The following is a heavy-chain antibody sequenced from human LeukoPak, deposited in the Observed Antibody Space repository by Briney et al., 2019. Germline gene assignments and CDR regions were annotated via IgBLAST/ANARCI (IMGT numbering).Heavy chain of an antibody. V-gene: IGHV3-23*01. CDR1: GFTFSSYA. CDR2: ISGSGGST. CDR3: AKDIKGVAAAGNTWFDP. D-gene: IGHD6-13*01. J-gene: IGHJ5*02. Sequence: PGGSLRLSCAASGFTFSSYAMSWVRQASGKGLEWVSAISGSGGSTYYADSVKGRFTISRDNSKNTLYLQMNSLRAEDTALYYCAKDIKGVAAAGNTWFDPWGQGTLVTVSS.